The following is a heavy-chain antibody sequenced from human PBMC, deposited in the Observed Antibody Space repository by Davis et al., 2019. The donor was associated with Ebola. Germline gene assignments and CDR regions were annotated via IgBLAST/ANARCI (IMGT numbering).Heavy chain of an antibody. D-gene: IGHD2-2*02. CDR1: GGSISSYY. Sequence: PSETLSLTCTVSGGSISSYYWSWIRQPAGKGLEWIGRIYTSGSTNYNLSLKSRVTMSVDTSKNQFSLKLSSVTAADTAVYYCARDYQRYCSSTSCYRGRDYYYYYMDVWGKGTTVTVSS. CDR3: ARDYQRYCSSTSCYRGRDYYYYYMDV. J-gene: IGHJ6*03. V-gene: IGHV4-4*07. CDR2: IYTSGST.